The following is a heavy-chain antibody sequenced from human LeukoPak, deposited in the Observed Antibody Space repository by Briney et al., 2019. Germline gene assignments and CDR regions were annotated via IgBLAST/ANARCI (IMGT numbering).Heavy chain of an antibody. Sequence: SVNDSCKASGGTFRSFVVTSVRQAPGQGVEWMGGINSIFGTTNYAQKFQGRVTITADESSTTAYMERSGLTSEDTAVYYCADGGSGNPLDSWGHGTMVTDSS. CDR2: INSIFGTT. CDR3: ADGGSGNPLDS. CDR1: GGTFRSFV. V-gene: IGHV1-69*13. D-gene: IGHD4-23*01. J-gene: IGHJ3*02.